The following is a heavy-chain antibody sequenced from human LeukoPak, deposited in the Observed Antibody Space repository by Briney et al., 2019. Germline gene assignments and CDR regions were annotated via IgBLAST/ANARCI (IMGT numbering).Heavy chain of an antibody. CDR1: GGSISSGSYY. CDR2: IYTSGST. J-gene: IGHJ3*01. Sequence: SETLSLTCTVSGGSISSGSYYWSWIRQPAGKGLEWIGRIYTSGSTNYNPSLKSRVTISVDTSKNQFSLKLSSVTAADAAVYYCARSRNWNYGMIAFDLWGQGKMVTVSS. D-gene: IGHD1-7*01. V-gene: IGHV4-61*02. CDR3: ARSRNWNYGMIAFDL.